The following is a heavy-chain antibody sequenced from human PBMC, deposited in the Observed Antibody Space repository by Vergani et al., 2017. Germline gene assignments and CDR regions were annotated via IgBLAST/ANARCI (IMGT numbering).Heavy chain of an antibody. J-gene: IGHJ4*02. CDR2: IYYSGST. CDR3: ARPDNYGDYVPFDY. Sequence: QVQLQESGPGLVKPSETLSLTCTVSGVSISSYYWSWIRQPPGKGLEWIGYIYYSGSTNYNPSLKSRVTISVDTSKNQFSLKLSSVTAADTAVYYCARPDNYGDYVPFDYWGQGTLVTVSS. V-gene: IGHV4-59*01. CDR1: GVSISSYY. D-gene: IGHD4-17*01.